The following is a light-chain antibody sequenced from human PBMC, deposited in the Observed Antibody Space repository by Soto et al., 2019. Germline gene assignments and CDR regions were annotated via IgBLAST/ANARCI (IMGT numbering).Light chain of an antibody. Sequence: DIQMTQSPSSLSASVGDRVTITCRASQAMTKSLAGYHQKPAKAPKRLIYVASSWQSGVPSRFSARGSGTEFTLTISSLQAEDFATYYCLQYNTYPLTFGQGTKVEIK. CDR1: QAMTKS. CDR3: LQYNTYPLT. CDR2: VAS. J-gene: IGKJ1*01. V-gene: IGKV1-17*01.